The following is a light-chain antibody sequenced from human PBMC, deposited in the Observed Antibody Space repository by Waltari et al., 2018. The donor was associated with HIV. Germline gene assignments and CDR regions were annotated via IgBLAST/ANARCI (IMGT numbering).Light chain of an antibody. J-gene: IGLJ2*01. V-gene: IGLV1-40*01. CDR2: GFN. Sequence: QSVLTQPPSVSGAPGQRVTISRTGSPSNVGAGHGVHWYQHLLETAPKLLIHGFNSRPSGVPDRFSVSKSSTSASLAITVLQAEDEADYYCQSYDSTLSAVIFGGGTKLTVL. CDR1: PSNVGAGHG. CDR3: QSYDSTLSAVI.